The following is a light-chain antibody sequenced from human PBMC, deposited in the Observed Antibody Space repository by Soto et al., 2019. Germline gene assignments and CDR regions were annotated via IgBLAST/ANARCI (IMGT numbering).Light chain of an antibody. CDR1: QSFSSSY. CDR3: QQYGRSPCT. V-gene: IGKV3-20*01. J-gene: IGKJ1*01. CDR2: GAS. Sequence: VWSQYHGTLSLSPGDRATLSCRASQSFSSSYLAWYQQKPGQAPGLLIYGASSRATGIPDRFSGSGSGTDFTLTISRLEPEDCAVYYCQQYGRSPCTFGQGTKVDIK.